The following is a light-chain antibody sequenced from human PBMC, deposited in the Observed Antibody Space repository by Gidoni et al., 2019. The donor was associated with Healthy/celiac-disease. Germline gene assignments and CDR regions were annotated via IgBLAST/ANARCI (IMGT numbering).Light chain of an antibody. J-gene: IGKJ1*01. CDR2: AAS. CDR3: QQSYSTPWT. Sequence: DIQMTQSPSSLSASVGDRVTITCRASQSISSYLNRYQQKPGKAHKLLIYAASSLQSGVPSRFSGSGSGTDFTLTISSLQPEDFATHYCQQSYSTPWTFGQGTKVEIK. CDR1: QSISSY. V-gene: IGKV1-39*01.